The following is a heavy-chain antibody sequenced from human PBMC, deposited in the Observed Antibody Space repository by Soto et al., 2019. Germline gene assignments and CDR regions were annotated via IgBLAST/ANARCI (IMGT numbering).Heavy chain of an antibody. V-gene: IGHV3-48*03. CDR1: GFTFSSYE. CDR2: ISSSGSTI. CDR3: ARDLGHYYFDY. J-gene: IGHJ4*02. Sequence: PGGSLRLSCAASGFTFSSYEMNWVRQAPGKGLEWVSYISSSGSTIYYAASVKGRFTISRDNAKNSLYLQMNSLRAEDTAVYYCARDLGHYYFDYWGQGTLVTVSS.